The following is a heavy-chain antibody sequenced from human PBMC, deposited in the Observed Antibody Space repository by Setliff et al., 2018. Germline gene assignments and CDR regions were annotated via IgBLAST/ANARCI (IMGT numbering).Heavy chain of an antibody. CDR2: INPGGGST. CDR1: GYTFTNHY. Sequence: GASVKVSCKASGYTFTNHYMHWVRQAPGQGLEWMGMINPGGGSTTYAQKFQGRVTMTRDTSTSTVYMELNSLRAEDTAVYYCARRPRAAADPSEVDYWGQGTLVTVSS. V-gene: IGHV1-46*01. CDR3: ARRPRAAADPSEVDY. D-gene: IGHD6-13*01. J-gene: IGHJ4*02.